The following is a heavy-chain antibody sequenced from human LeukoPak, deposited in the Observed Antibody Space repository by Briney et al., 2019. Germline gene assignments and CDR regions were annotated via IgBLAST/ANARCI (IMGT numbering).Heavy chain of an antibody. V-gene: IGHV3-23*01. CDR2: ISDNGGST. D-gene: IGHD3-10*01. CDR1: GFTFSSSG. CDR3: ARGAKYDGSGSYYDGNWFDP. J-gene: IGHJ5*02. Sequence: QTGGSLRLSCAASGFTFSSSGMSWVRQAPGKGLEWVSTISDNGGSTYYPDSVKGRFTISRDNSKNTLYLQMNSLRAGDTAVYYCARGAKYDGSGSYYDGNWFDPWGQGTLVTVSS.